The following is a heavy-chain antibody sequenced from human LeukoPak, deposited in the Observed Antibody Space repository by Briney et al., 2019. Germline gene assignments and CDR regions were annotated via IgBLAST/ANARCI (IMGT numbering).Heavy chain of an antibody. Sequence: SETLSLTCTVSGGSISSSYWSWIRQPPGKGLEWIGRLYTSGSTKYNYNPSLKSRVTMSVDTSKNQFSPNLTSVTAADAAVYYCARDPNSALWGQGTLVTVSS. V-gene: IGHV4-4*07. CDR1: GGSISSSY. D-gene: IGHD2-21*01. CDR2: LYTSGST. J-gene: IGHJ4*02. CDR3: ARDPNSAL.